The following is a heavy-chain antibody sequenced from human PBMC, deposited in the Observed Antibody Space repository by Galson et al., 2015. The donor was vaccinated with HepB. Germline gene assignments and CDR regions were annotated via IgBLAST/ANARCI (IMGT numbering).Heavy chain of an antibody. CDR3: AKEAQVKGWLLGRYYYYGMDV. J-gene: IGHJ6*02. CDR1: GFTFSSYA. D-gene: IGHD3-22*01. V-gene: IGHV3-23*01. CDR2: ISGSGGST. Sequence: SLRLSCAASGFTFSSYAMSWVRQAPGKGLEWVSAISGSGGSTYYADSVKGRFTISRDNSKNTLYLQMNSLRAEDTAVYYCAKEAQVKGWLLGRYYYYGMDVWGQGTTVTVSS.